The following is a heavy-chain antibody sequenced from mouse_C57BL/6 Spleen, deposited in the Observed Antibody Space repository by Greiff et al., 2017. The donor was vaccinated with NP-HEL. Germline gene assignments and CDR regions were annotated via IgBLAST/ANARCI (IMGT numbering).Heavy chain of an antibody. V-gene: IGHV3-6*01. CDR3: ASDDDGYYLAWFAY. D-gene: IGHD2-3*01. CDR2: ISYDGSN. CDR1: GYSITSGYY. J-gene: IGHJ3*01. Sequence: EVQLQESGPGLVKPSQSLSLTCSVTGYSITSGYYWNWIRQFPGNKLEWMGYISYDGSNNYNPSLKNRISITRDTSKNQFFLKLNSVTTEDTATYYCASDDDGYYLAWFAYWGQGTLVTVSA.